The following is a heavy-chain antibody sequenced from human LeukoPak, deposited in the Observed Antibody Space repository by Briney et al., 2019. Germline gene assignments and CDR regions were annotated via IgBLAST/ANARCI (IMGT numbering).Heavy chain of an antibody. D-gene: IGHD6-13*01. V-gene: IGHV1-2*02. CDR2: INPNSGGT. CDR1: GGTFSSYA. J-gene: IGHJ4*02. Sequence: EASVKVSCKASGGTFSSYAISWVRQAPGQGLEWMGWINPNSGGTNYAQKFQGRVTMTRDTSISTAYMELSRLRSDDTAVYYCAREAAAAGENYFDYWGQGTLVTVSS. CDR3: AREAAAAGENYFDY.